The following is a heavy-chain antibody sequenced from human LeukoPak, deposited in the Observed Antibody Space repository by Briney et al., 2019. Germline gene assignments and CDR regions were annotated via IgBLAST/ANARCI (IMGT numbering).Heavy chain of an antibody. CDR3: AREHVCSSTSCSYYYYYGMDV. J-gene: IGHJ6*04. CDR1: GFTFSSYG. V-gene: IGHV3-33*01. CDR2: IWYDGSNK. Sequence: GGSLRLSCAASGFTFSSYGMHWGRQAPGKGLEWVAVIWYDGSNKYYADSVKGRFTISRDNSKNTLYLQMNSLRAEDTAVYYCAREHVCSSTSCSYYYYYGMDVWGKGTTVTVSS. D-gene: IGHD2-2*01.